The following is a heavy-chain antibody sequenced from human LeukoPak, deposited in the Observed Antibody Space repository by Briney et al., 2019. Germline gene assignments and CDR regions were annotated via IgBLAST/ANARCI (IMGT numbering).Heavy chain of an antibody. CDR3: AKDLLSGYSYWYFDL. V-gene: IGHV3-23*01. CDR2: ISGSGGST. Sequence: GGSLRLSCAASGFTFSSYAMSWVRQAPGKGLEWVSAISGSGGSTYYADSVKGRFTISRDNPKNTLYLQMNSLRAEDTAVYYCAKDLLSGYSYWYFDLWGRGTLVTVSS. CDR1: GFTFSSYA. J-gene: IGHJ2*01. D-gene: IGHD5-12*01.